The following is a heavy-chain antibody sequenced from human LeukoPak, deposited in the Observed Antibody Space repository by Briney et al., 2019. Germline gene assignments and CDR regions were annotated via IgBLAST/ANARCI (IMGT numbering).Heavy chain of an antibody. CDR3: ARVSSGWEDY. J-gene: IGHJ4*02. CDR2: IFYSGGT. Sequence: SETLSLTCSVSGGSISSSSYYWGWIRQPPGKGLEWIGNIFYSGGTYYNPSLRSRVTISVDTSKNQFSLKLSSVTAADTAVYYCARVSSGWEDYWGQGTLVTVSS. CDR1: GGSISSSSYY. D-gene: IGHD6-19*01. V-gene: IGHV4-39*01.